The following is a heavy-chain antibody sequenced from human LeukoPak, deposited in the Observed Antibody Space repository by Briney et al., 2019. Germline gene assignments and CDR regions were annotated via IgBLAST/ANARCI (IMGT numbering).Heavy chain of an antibody. D-gene: IGHD6-19*01. CDR2: INHSGST. CDR3: ARGLDHISSGGWYSPSDP. Sequence: PSETLSLTCAVYGGSFSGYYWSWIRQPPGKGLEWIGEINHSGSTNYNPSLKSRVTISVDTSKNQFSLKLSSVTAADTAVYYCARGLDHISSGGWYSPSDPWGQGTLVTVSS. J-gene: IGHJ5*02. CDR1: GGSFSGYY. V-gene: IGHV4-34*01.